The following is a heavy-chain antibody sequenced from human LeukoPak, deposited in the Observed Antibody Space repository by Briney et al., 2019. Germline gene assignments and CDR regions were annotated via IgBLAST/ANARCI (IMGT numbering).Heavy chain of an antibody. D-gene: IGHD1-26*01. CDR1: GYTFTSYD. CDR3: AREGSRGATGIYYYYYMDV. CDR2: MNPNSGNT. J-gene: IGHJ6*03. V-gene: IGHV1-8*03. Sequence: GASVKVSCKASGYTFTSYDINWVRQATGQGLEWMGWMNPNSGNTGYAQKFQGRVTITRNTSISTAYMELSSLRSEDTAVYYCAREGSRGATGIYYYYYMDVWGKGTTVTISS.